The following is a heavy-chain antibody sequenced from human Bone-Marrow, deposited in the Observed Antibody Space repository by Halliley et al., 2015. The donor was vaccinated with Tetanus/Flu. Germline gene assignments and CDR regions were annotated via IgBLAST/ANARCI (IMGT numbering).Heavy chain of an antibody. V-gene: IGHV4-31*03. CDR2: IYYSGTT. CDR1: GDSTRSGNYY. Sequence: TLSLTCTVSGDSTRSGNYYWNWIRQHPRRGLEWIGYIYYSGTTSYNPSLQSRLTISVDTSKNQFSLKLTSVTAADTALYYCAKTAATASGAFDVWGQGTIVAVSS. J-gene: IGHJ3*01. CDR3: AKTAATASGAFDV. D-gene: IGHD3-10*01.